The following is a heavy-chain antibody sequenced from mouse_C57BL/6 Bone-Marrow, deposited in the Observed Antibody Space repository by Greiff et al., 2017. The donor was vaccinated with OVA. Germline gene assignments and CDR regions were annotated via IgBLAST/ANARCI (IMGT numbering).Heavy chain of an antibody. Sequence: VQLQQSGTVLARPGASVKMSCKTSGYTFTSYWMHWVKQRPGQGLEWIGAIYPGNSDTSYNQKFKGKAKLTAVTSASTAYMELSSLTNEDSAVYYCTRFYGNWAWFAYWGQGTLVTVSA. CDR3: TRFYGNWAWFAY. CDR1: GYTFTSYW. CDR2: IYPGNSDT. J-gene: IGHJ3*01. D-gene: IGHD2-1*01. V-gene: IGHV1-5*01.